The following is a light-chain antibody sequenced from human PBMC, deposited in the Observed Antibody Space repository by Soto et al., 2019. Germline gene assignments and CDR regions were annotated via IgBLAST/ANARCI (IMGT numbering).Light chain of an antibody. CDR1: ESVSSN. V-gene: IGKV3-15*01. J-gene: IGKJ4*01. Sequence: EIVMTQSPATLSVSQGERATLSCRASESVSSNLAWYQQKPGQAPRLLIYSASARATDIPARFSGSGSGTEFTLTISSLQSEDFAVYYCQQYNKWPLTFGGGTKVEIK. CDR3: QQYNKWPLT. CDR2: SAS.